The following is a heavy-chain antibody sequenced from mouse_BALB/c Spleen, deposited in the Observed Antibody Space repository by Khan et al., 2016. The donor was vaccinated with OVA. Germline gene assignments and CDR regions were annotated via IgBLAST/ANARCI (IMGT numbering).Heavy chain of an antibody. CDR3: ASWYGYGWYFEV. CDR1: GYTFTTAG. CDR2: INTHSGVP. D-gene: IGHD2-2*01. V-gene: IGHV9-4*02. Sequence: LVESGPELKKPGETVRISCKASGYTFTTAGMPWVQQMPGKGLKWIGWINTHSGVPNYAEDFKGRFAISLETSASTAYLQITNLKNEDTATDFWASWYGYGWYFEVWGEGTTVTVTS. J-gene: IGHJ1*01.